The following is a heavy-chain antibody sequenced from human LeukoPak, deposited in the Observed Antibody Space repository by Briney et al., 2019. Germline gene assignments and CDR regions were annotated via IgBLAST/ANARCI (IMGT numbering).Heavy chain of an antibody. CDR2: ISSYNGNT. J-gene: IGHJ6*02. Sequence: ASVKVSCKASGYTFTSYGISWVRQAPGQGLEWMGWISSYNGNTNYAQKLQGRVTMTTDTSTSTAYMELRSLRSDDTAVYYCARDRDVVVPAAMPGYYYGMDVWGQGTTVTVSS. CDR1: GYTFTSYG. V-gene: IGHV1-18*01. CDR3: ARDRDVVVPAAMPGYYYGMDV. D-gene: IGHD2-2*01.